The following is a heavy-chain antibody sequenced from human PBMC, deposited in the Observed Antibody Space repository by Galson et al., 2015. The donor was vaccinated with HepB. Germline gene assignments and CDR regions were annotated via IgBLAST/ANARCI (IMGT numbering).Heavy chain of an antibody. CDR1: GYTFRNSA. D-gene: IGHD4-23*01. V-gene: IGHV7-4-1*02. CDR3: VSDGGNNWLDH. J-gene: IGHJ5*02. Sequence: SVKVSCKASGYTFRNSAINWVRQAPGQGLEWLGWINTNTGNPTHAQGLPGRFVFSLDTSVNTAYLQISSLKTEYTAVYYCVSDGGNNWLDHWGQGTLVTVSS. CDR2: INTNTGNP.